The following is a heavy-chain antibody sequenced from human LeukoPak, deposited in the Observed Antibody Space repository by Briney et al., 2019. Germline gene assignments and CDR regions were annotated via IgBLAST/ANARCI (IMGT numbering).Heavy chain of an antibody. D-gene: IGHD5-18*01. CDR3: ARGPHGLQLWHYFDY. CDR2: IKEDGSEK. CDR1: GFTLSSYW. Sequence: GGSLRLSCAASGFTLSSYWMSWVRQAPGKGLEWVANIKEDGSEKYYVDSVKGRFTISRDTSKNTVYLEMNSLRLDDTAVYYCARGPHGLQLWHYFDYWGLGTLVTVSS. J-gene: IGHJ4*02. V-gene: IGHV3-7*01.